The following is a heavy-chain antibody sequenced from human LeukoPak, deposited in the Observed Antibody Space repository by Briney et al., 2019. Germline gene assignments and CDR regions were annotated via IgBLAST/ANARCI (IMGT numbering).Heavy chain of an antibody. CDR2: IGGSDTNT. Sequence: GGSLRLSCAASGFTFSSYAMSWVRQAPGKGLEWVSTIGGSDTNTYYADSVKGRFSISRDNAKNTLYLRMYSLRAEDTAVYYCAKPMVVTAIFPDFDYWGQGTPVTVSS. J-gene: IGHJ4*02. D-gene: IGHD2-21*02. V-gene: IGHV3-23*01. CDR1: GFTFSSYA. CDR3: AKPMVVTAIFPDFDY.